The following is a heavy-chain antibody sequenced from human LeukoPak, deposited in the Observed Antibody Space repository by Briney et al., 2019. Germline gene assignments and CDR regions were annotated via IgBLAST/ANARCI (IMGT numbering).Heavy chain of an antibody. CDR1: GFTFSSYW. CDR3: ARYSSGWTVFDY. V-gene: IGHV3-74*01. D-gene: IGHD6-19*01. CDR2: INSDGSST. Sequence: EGSLRLSCAASGFTFSSYWMHWVRQAPGKGLVWVSRINSDGSSTSYADSVKGRFTISRDNAKNTLYLQMNSLRAEDTAVYYCARYSSGWTVFDYWGQGTLVTVSS. J-gene: IGHJ4*02.